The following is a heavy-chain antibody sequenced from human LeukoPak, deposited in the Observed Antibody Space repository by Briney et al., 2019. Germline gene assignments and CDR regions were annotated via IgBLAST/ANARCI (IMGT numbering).Heavy chain of an antibody. J-gene: IGHJ4*02. CDR3: SRSLDY. V-gene: IGHV3-7*01. Sequence: GGSLRLSCAASGFPFSGYWMDWVRQAPGKGMEWVANIKEDGSQQYYADSVKGRLTISRDNAKNSLYLQMNSLRVEDTAIYYCSRSLDYLGQGALVTVSS. CDR1: GFPFSGYW. CDR2: IKEDGSQQ.